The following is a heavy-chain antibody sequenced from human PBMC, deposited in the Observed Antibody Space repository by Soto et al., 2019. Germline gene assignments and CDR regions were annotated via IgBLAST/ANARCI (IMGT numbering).Heavy chain of an antibody. Sequence: QVQLQESGPGLVKPSQTLTLTCSVSGGSINSGGYYWTWIRQHPGKGLEWIGNIYYSGSTSYKPSLKFRVTISIATSKTPFSLKLSSVTAADTAVYYCASSSISYKIDYWGQGTLVTVSS. J-gene: IGHJ4*02. D-gene: IGHD2-2*01. CDR1: GGSINSGGYY. CDR3: ASSSISYKIDY. V-gene: IGHV4-31*03. CDR2: IYYSGST.